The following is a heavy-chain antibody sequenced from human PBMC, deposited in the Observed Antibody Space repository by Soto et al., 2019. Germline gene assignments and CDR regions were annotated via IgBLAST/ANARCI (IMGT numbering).Heavy chain of an antibody. J-gene: IGHJ6*04. CDR3: ARDRYYGSGHYYKIYSGLEV. V-gene: IGHV4-30-4*01. D-gene: IGHD3-10*01. CDR2: IFHSGST. CDR1: VCSINSFYYY. Sequence: SETLSLTCTFSVCSINSFYYYWTFFRQPPWNCLEWIGNIFHSGSTYYTPSLQSRVTISLDTSKNHFSLKLSSVTPADTAVYYCARDRYYGSGHYYKIYSGLEVWGKGTTVTVSS.